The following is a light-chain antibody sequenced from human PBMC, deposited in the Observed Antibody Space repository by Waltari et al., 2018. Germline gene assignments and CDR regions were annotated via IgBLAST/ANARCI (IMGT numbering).Light chain of an antibody. CDR1: RIDVESYIL. V-gene: IGLV2-23*02. Sequence: QSALTQPAPVPGSPGQSITLSCTGSRIDVESYILVSWFQQKPGKAPKLIIYEVNKRPSGVSYRFSGSKSGNTASLTISGLQADDEADYYCCSYAGTSIYVFGSGTKVTV. J-gene: IGLJ1*01. CDR3: CSYAGTSIYV. CDR2: EVN.